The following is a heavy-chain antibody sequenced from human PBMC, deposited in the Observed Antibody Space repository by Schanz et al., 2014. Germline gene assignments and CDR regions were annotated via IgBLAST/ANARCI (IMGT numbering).Heavy chain of an antibody. V-gene: IGHV3-30*04. CDR2: ISDDGSRR. CDR1: GFIFSYYT. J-gene: IGHJ4*02. D-gene: IGHD2-15*01. CDR3: ARELAGGGNDV. Sequence: QVELVESGGGVVQPGRSLRLSCAASGFIFSYYTIHWVRQAPGKGLEWVAVISDDGSRRHYADFVTGRFTISRDNSKDTVYLQMNSLRAEDTAVYYCARELAGGGNDVWGQGTLVTVSS.